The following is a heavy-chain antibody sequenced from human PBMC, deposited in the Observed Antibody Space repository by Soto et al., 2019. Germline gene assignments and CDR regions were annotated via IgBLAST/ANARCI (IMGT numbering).Heavy chain of an antibody. Sequence: GGSLRLSCAASGFTFHDYAMHWVRQGQGKGLEWVSGITWNSGSIDYADSVKGRFTISRDNAKNSLYLQMNSLRPEDTALYYCAKDIREYSSGWTYFDYWGHGTLVTVSS. CDR2: ITWNSGSI. CDR3: AKDIREYSSGWTYFDY. D-gene: IGHD6-19*01. J-gene: IGHJ4*01. CDR1: GFTFHDYA. V-gene: IGHV3-9*01.